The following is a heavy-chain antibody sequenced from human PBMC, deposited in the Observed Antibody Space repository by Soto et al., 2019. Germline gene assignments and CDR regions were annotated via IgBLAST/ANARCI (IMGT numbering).Heavy chain of an antibody. CDR3: ARGGYCSSAICYSFNAFDI. V-gene: IGHV3-48*03. J-gene: IGHJ3*02. CDR1: GFIFSSYE. Sequence: GGSLRLSCAASGFIFSSYEMNWVRQAPGKGLEWISYISTGSTINYADSVKGRFTISRDNAKNSLYLQMNSLRAEDTAVYYCARGGYCSSAICYSFNAFDIWGQGTVVTVSS. CDR2: ISTGSTI. D-gene: IGHD2-2*02.